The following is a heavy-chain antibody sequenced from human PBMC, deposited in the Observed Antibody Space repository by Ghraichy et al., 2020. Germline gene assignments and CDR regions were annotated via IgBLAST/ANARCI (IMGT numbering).Heavy chain of an antibody. D-gene: IGHD5-12*01. Sequence: GGSLRLSCAASGFTFSDYYMSWIRQAPGKGLEWVSYISSSGSTIYYADSVKGRFTISRDNAKNSLYLQMNSLRAEDTAVYYCARDSLGYSGYDYVPMGDYWGQGTLVTVSS. CDR2: ISSSGSTI. J-gene: IGHJ4*02. CDR1: GFTFSDYY. V-gene: IGHV3-11*01. CDR3: ARDSLGYSGYDYVPMGDY.